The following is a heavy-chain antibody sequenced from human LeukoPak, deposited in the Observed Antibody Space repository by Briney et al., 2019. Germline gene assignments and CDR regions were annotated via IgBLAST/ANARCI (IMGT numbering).Heavy chain of an antibody. CDR1: GGSINSYY. J-gene: IGHJ5*02. V-gene: IGHV4-59*01. D-gene: IGHD1-26*01. Sequence: SETLSLTCTVSGGSINSYYWSWVRQPPGKGLEWIGYIYYIGSTNYNPSLKSRVTISVDTSKNQFSLKLSSVTAADTAVYYCARTYSGSYFDPWGQGTLVTVSS. CDR3: ARTYSGSYFDP. CDR2: IYYIGST.